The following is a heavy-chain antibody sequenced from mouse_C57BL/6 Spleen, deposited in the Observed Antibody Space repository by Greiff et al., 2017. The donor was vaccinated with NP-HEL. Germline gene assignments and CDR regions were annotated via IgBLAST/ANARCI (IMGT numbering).Heavy chain of an antibody. CDR3: ARNLNYGRSYWYFDV. CDR1: GFSLTSYG. D-gene: IGHD1-1*01. CDR2: IWSGGST. J-gene: IGHJ1*03. Sequence: QVQLKQSGPGLVQPSQSLSITCTVSGFSLTSYGVHWVRQSPGKGLEWLGVIWSGGSTDYNAAFISRLSISKDNSKSQVFFKMNSLQADDTAIYYCARNLNYGRSYWYFDVWGTGTTVTVSS. V-gene: IGHV2-2*01.